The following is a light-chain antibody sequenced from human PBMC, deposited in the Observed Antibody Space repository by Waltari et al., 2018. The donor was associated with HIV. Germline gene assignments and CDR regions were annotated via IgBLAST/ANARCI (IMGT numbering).Light chain of an antibody. Sequence: QSVLTQPPSASGTPGQRVTISCSGTGSNIGSNYVYWYQQLPGTAPKLLSYRNNQRPSGVPDRFSGSKSGTSTSASLAISGLRSEDEADYYCAAWDDSLSGRLFGGGTKLTVL. CDR3: AAWDDSLSGRL. CDR2: RNN. V-gene: IGLV1-47*01. J-gene: IGLJ2*01. CDR1: GSNIGSNY.